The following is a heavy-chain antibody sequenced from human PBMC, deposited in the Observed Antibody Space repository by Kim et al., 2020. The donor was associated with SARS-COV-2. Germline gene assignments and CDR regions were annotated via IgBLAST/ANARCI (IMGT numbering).Heavy chain of an antibody. D-gene: IGHD5-12*01. CDR3: ARRRRWLQFGAFDI. CDR2: IIPILGIA. J-gene: IGHJ3*02. CDR1: GGTFSSYA. Sequence: SVKVSCKASGGTFSSYAISWVRQAPGQGLEWMGRIIPILGIANYAQKFQGRVTITADKSTSTAYMELSSLRSEDTAVYYCARRRRWLQFGAFDIWGQGTMVTVSS. V-gene: IGHV1-69*04.